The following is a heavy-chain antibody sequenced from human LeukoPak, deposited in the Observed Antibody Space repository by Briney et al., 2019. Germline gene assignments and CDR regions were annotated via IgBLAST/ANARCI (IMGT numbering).Heavy chain of an antibody. D-gene: IGHD6-13*01. CDR3: AREEHEGYSSSWYRSPWYAFDI. V-gene: IGHV1-46*01. J-gene: IGHJ3*02. Sequence: GASVKVSCKASGYTFTSYYMHWVRQAPGQGLEWMGIINPSGGSTSYAQKFQGRVTMTRDMSTSTVYMELSSLRSEDTAVYYCAREEHEGYSSSWYRSPWYAFDIWGQGTMVTVSS. CDR1: GYTFTSYY. CDR2: INPSGGST.